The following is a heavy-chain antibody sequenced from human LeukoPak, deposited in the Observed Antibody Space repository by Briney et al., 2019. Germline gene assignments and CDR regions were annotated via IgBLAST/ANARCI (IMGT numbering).Heavy chain of an antibody. D-gene: IGHD2-2*01. V-gene: IGHV1-69*13. CDR1: GGTFSIYA. CDR2: IIPIFGTA. Sequence: ASVKVSCTASGGTFSIYAISWVRQAPGQGLEWMGGIIPIFGTANYAQKFQGRVTITADESTSTAYMELSSLRSEDTAVYYCARGERYCSSTSCTFRGAFDIWGQGTMVTVSS. CDR3: ARGERYCSSTSCTFRGAFDI. J-gene: IGHJ3*02.